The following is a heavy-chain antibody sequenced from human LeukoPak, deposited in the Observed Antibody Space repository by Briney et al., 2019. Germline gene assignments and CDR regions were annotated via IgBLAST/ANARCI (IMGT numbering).Heavy chain of an antibody. CDR2: INHSGST. J-gene: IGHJ5*02. D-gene: IGHD6-13*01. CDR1: GGSFSGYY. V-gene: IGHV4-34*01. CDR3: ARDASSSWYEYSWFDP. Sequence: PSETLSLTCAVYGGSFSGYYWSWIRQPPGKGLEWIGEINHSGSTNYNPSLKSRVTISVDTSKNQFSLKLSSVTAADTAVYYCARDASSSWYEYSWFDPWGQGTLVTVSS.